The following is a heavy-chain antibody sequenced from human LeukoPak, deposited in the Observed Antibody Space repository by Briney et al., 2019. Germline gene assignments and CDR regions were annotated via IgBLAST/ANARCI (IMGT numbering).Heavy chain of an antibody. V-gene: IGHV3-23*01. D-gene: IGHD2-2*02. Sequence: GGSLRLSCAASGFTFDDYAMHWVRQAPGKGLEWVSAISGSGGSTYYADSVKGRFTISRDNSKNTLYLQMNSLRAEDTAVYYCAARIVVVPAAIEGNDAFDIWGQGTMVTASS. CDR2: ISGSGGST. J-gene: IGHJ3*02. CDR3: AARIVVVPAAIEGNDAFDI. CDR1: GFTFDDYA.